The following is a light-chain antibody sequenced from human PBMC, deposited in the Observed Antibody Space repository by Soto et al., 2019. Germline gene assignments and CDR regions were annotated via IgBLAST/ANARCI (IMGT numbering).Light chain of an antibody. V-gene: IGKV3-15*01. CDR3: QQYSSSPS. J-gene: IGKJ5*01. CDR2: GAS. CDR1: QSVSTT. Sequence: EIVITQSPATLSVSPGERATLSCRASQSVSTTLAWYQQKPGQVPSLLIYGASTRASGIPARFSGSGSGTEFTLTIGSLQSEDFAVYYCQQYSSSPSFGGGTRLEI.